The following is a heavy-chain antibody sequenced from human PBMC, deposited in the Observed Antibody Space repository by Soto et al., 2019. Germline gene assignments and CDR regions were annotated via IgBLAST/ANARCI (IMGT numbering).Heavy chain of an antibody. CDR2: IKGDGGEK. CDR1: GFSFSSYW. Sequence: PGGSLRLSCAASGFSFSSYWMSWVRQARGKGLEWVASIKGDGGEKYYVNSVKGRFTISWDNANNSLYLQMSSLRAEDTAIYNCAIGRRSGHTGYDLDYWGQGTLVTVSS. V-gene: IGHV3-7*01. D-gene: IGHD5-12*01. CDR3: AIGRRSGHTGYDLDY. J-gene: IGHJ4*02.